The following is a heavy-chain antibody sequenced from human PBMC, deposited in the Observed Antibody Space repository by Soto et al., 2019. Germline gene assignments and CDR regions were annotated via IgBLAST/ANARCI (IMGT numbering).Heavy chain of an antibody. Sequence: EVQLVESGGGLVQPGGSLRLSCAASGFTFSSYSMNWVRQAPGKGLEWVSYISSSSSTIYYADSVKGRFTISRDNAKNSLYLQMTSMRAEDTAVYYCAGGGSGWYLTVYGGQVTRVT. J-gene: IGHJ4*02. CDR2: ISSSSSTI. CDR1: GFTFSSYS. D-gene: IGHD6-19*01. CDR3: AGGGSGWYLTVY. V-gene: IGHV3-48*01.